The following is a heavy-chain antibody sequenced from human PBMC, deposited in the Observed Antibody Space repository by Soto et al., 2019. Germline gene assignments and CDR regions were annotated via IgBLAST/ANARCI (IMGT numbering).Heavy chain of an antibody. Sequence: PGGSLRLSCTASGFTFSSYSMNWVRQAPGKGLEWVSSISSSSGYIYYADSVKGRLTISRDNAKNSLYLQMNSLRAEDTAMYYCARDLYARYDFWSGYYPFDYWGQGTLVTVSS. J-gene: IGHJ4*02. CDR2: ISSSSGYI. D-gene: IGHD3-3*01. V-gene: IGHV3-21*01. CDR3: ARDLYARYDFWSGYYPFDY. CDR1: GFTFSSYS.